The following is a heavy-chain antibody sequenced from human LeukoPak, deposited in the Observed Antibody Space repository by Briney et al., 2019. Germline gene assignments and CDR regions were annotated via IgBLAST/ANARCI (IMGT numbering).Heavy chain of an antibody. Sequence: SETLSLTCAVSGYSISSSSYWGWIRPPPGMRLEWIGIIYHSGSTHYNPSLRSRVTISVETSKNQFSLKLSSVTAADTAVYYCARNSTSGYFDYWGQGALVTVSS. J-gene: IGHJ4*02. CDR1: GYSISSSSY. CDR3: ARNSTSGYFDY. CDR2: IYHSGST. D-gene: IGHD6-6*01. V-gene: IGHV4-38-2*01.